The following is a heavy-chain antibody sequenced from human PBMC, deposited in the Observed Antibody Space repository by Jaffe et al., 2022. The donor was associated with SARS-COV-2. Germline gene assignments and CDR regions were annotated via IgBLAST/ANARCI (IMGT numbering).Heavy chain of an antibody. V-gene: IGHV4-39*01. CDR2: IYYSGST. Sequence: QLQLQESGPGLVKPSETLSLTCTVSGGSISSSSYYWGWIRQPPGKGLEWIGSIYYSGSTYYNPSLKSRVTISVDTSKNQFSLKLSSVTAADTAVYYCARHGRDIVLTSMFDPWGQGTLVTVSS. D-gene: IGHD2-8*01. CDR1: GGSISSSSYY. J-gene: IGHJ5*02. CDR3: ARHGRDIVLTSMFDP.